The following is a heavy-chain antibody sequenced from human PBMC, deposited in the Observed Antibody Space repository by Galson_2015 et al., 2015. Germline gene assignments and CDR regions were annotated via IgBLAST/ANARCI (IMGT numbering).Heavy chain of an antibody. CDR3: AKAPGYCSGGTCYWYFDY. Sequence: SLRLSCAVSGFTFSSYAMIWVRQAPGKGLEWVSGISGSGGTTYYADSVKGRFTISRDNSKNTLYLQMNSLRAEDTALYYCAKAPGYCSGGTCYWYFDYWGQGTLVTVSS. J-gene: IGHJ4*02. D-gene: IGHD2-15*01. CDR2: ISGSGGTT. V-gene: IGHV3-23*01. CDR1: GFTFSSYA.